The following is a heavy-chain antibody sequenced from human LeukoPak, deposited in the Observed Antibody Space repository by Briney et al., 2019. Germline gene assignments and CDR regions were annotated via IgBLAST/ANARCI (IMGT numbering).Heavy chain of an antibody. J-gene: IGHJ4*02. D-gene: IGHD6-13*01. Sequence: GGSLRLSCAASGFTFSSYGMHWVRQAPGKGLEWVAVISYDGSNKYYADSVKGRFTISRDNSKNTLYLQMNSLRAEDTAVYYCARGQPGVAAAGNLDYWGQGTLVTVSS. V-gene: IGHV3-30*03. CDR2: ISYDGSNK. CDR3: ARGQPGVAAAGNLDY. CDR1: GFTFSSYG.